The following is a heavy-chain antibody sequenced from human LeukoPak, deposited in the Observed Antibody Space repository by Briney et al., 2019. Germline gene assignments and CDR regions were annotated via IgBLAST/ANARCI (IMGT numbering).Heavy chain of an antibody. CDR1: GYTFNSYG. J-gene: IGHJ4*02. Sequence: ASVKVSCKASGYTFNSYGISWVRQAPGQGLEWMGWISGYNGNTNYAQKLQDRFTMTTDTSTSTAYMELRSLRSDDTAVYYCARGSASRGYSYGLPFDYWGQGTLVTVSS. CDR2: ISGYNGNT. CDR3: ARGSASRGYSYGLPFDY. V-gene: IGHV1-18*01. D-gene: IGHD5-18*01.